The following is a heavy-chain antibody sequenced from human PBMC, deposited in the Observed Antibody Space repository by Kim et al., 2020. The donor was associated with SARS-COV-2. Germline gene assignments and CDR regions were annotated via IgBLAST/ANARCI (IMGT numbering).Heavy chain of an antibody. Sequence: ASVKVSCKASGYTFTSYAMHWVRQAPGQRLEWMGWINAGNGNTKYSQKFQGRVTITRDTSASTAYMELSSLRSEDTAVYYCARDRVIVVVPAAPSYYYYYGMDVWGQGTTVTVSS. J-gene: IGHJ6*02. CDR3: ARDRVIVVVPAAPSYYYYYGMDV. V-gene: IGHV1-3*01. CDR2: INAGNGNT. D-gene: IGHD2-2*01. CDR1: GYTFTSYA.